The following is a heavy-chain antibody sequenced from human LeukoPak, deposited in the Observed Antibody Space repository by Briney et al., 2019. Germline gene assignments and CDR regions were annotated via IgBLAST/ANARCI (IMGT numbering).Heavy chain of an antibody. Sequence: GGSLRLSCEASGFSMNVYWMSWVRQAPGKGLEWVGNIKQDGSERNYVDSVKGRLTISRDNAKKSLYLQMNSLRAEDTAVYYCASDWGAYYHFFDYWGQGTLVTVSS. CDR1: GFSMNVYW. CDR2: IKQDGSER. D-gene: IGHD3-22*01. V-gene: IGHV3-7*01. CDR3: ASDWGAYYHFFDY. J-gene: IGHJ4*02.